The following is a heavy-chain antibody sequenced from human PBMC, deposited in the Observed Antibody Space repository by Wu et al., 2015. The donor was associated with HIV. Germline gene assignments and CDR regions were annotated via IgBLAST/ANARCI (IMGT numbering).Heavy chain of an antibody. D-gene: IGHD3-10*01. CDR3: ARGPSGYYGSGSRFDY. CDR2: IIPIFGTA. Sequence: QVQLVQSGAEMKKPGASVKVSCKASGYTFSDYGISWVRQAPGQGLEWMGGIIPIFGTANYAQKFQGRVTITTDEFTSTAYMELSSLRSEDTAVYYCARGPSGYYGSGSRFDYWGQGTLVTVSS. CDR1: GYTFSDYG. J-gene: IGHJ4*02. V-gene: IGHV1-69*05.